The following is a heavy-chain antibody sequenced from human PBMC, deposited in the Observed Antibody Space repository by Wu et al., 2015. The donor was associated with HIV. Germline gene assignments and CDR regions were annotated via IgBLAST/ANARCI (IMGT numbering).Heavy chain of an antibody. D-gene: IGHD1-26*01. CDR3: ARIGGSYWGDAFDI. CDR1: GGTFSSYA. J-gene: IGHJ3*02. V-gene: IGHV1-8*02. Sequence: QVQLVQSGAEVKRPGSSVKVSCKASGGTFSSYAISWVRQAPGQGLEWMGWMNPNSGNTGYAQKFQGRVTMTRNTSISTAYMELSSLRSEDTAVYYCARIGGSYWGDAFDIWAKGQWSPSLQ. CDR2: MNPNSGNT.